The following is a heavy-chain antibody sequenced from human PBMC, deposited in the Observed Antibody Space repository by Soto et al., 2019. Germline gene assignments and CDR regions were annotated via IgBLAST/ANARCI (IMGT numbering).Heavy chain of an antibody. J-gene: IGHJ4*02. D-gene: IGHD3-16*02. CDR2: ISAYNGNT. V-gene: IGHV1-18*04. CDR3: ARDKITFGGVIVIPTDY. Sequence: QVQLVQSGAEVKKPGASVKVSCKASGYTFTSYGISWVRQAPGQGLEWMGWISAYNGNTNYAQKLQCRGTMTNDTSTSKAYMELRSLRSDDTAVYYCARDKITFGGVIVIPTDYWGQGTLVTVSS. CDR1: GYTFTSYG.